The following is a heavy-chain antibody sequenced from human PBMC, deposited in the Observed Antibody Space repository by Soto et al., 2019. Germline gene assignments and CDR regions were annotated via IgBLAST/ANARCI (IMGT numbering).Heavy chain of an antibody. D-gene: IGHD4-17*01. CDR2: INHSGST. CDR1: GGSFSGYY. V-gene: IGHV4-34*01. J-gene: IGHJ6*02. Sequence: SETLSLTCAVYGGSFSGYYWSWIRQPPGKGLEWIGEINHSGSTNYNPSLKSRVTISVDTSKNQFSLKLSSVTAADTAVYYCARMTTVTTGPYYYGMDVWGQGTTVTVSS. CDR3: ARMTTVTTGPYYYGMDV.